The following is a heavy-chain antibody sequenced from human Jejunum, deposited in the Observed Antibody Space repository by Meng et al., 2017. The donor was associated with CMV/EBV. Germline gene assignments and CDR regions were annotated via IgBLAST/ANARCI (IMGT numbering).Heavy chain of an antibody. CDR2: LYEGGSA. D-gene: IGHD3-3*01. V-gene: IGHV3-53*01. CDR3: AREQMGAWRGYFDC. J-gene: IGHJ4*02. CDR1: GLAVSANR. Sequence: FGLAVSANRMTWVRRVAGQRRQWVSTLYEGGSAHYAPSVEGRFSISKDNSGNMVYLQMNSLRVEDTAVYYCAREQMGAWRGYFDCWGKGILVTVSS.